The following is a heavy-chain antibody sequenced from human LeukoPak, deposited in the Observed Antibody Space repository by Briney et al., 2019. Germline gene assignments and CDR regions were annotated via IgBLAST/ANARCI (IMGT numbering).Heavy chain of an antibody. CDR2: INRSGST. V-gene: IGHV4-34*01. CDR1: GGSFSGYY. Sequence: NPSETLSLTCAVYGGSFSGYYWSWIRQPPGKGLEWIGEINRSGSTNYNPSLKSRVTISVDTSKNQFSLKLSSVTAADTAVYYCARRPDSSGYYRSYYYYMDVWGKGTTVTISS. D-gene: IGHD3-22*01. J-gene: IGHJ6*03. CDR3: ARRPDSSGYYRSYYYYMDV.